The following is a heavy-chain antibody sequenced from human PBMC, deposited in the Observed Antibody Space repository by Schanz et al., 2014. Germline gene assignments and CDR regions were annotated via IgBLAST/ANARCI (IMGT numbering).Heavy chain of an antibody. J-gene: IGHJ5*02. CDR3: ATASSPVREAGAGSSFHL. D-gene: IGHD6-13*01. V-gene: IGHV3-15*01. CDR1: TSIFNHAW. CDR2: IKSKTDGETT. Sequence: EVQLVESGGGLVKPGGSLRLSCAASTSIFNHAWMSWVRQAPGKGLEWLGRIKSKTDGETTDYAAPVKGRFSISRDDSQSTLYLQMNRLKSEDTAVYYCATASSPVREAGAGSSFHLWGQGTLVNVAP.